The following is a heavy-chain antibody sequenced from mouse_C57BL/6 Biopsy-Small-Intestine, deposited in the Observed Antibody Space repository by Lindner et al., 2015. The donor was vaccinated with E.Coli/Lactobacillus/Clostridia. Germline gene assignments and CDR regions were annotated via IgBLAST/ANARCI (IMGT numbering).Heavy chain of an antibody. CDR3: ARFRLGSSDFDY. J-gene: IGHJ4*01. Sequence: VKVSCKPLVTPLRVMVLVGCDRPLGQGLEWMGWISGYNGNTKYTQKFQGTVTMTTDTSSTTAYMELRSLRSDDTAVYYCARFRLGSSDFDYWGQGTLVTVSS. D-gene: IGHD1-1*01. CDR2: ISGYNGNT. CDR1: VTPLRVMV. V-gene: IGHV1-14*01.